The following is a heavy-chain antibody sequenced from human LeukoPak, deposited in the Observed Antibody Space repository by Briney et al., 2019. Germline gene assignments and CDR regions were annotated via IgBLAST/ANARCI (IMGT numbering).Heavy chain of an antibody. CDR2: IGSNGVGT. CDR3: ARDQGSGSYSPNWFDS. D-gene: IGHD3-10*01. Sequence: GGSLRLSCAASGFTFSSYAMHWVRQAPGKGLEYVSAIGSNGVGTYYANSVKGRFTISRDNSKNTLYLQMGSLRAEDMAVYYCARDQGSGSYSPNWFDSWGQGTLVTVSS. V-gene: IGHV3-64*01. J-gene: IGHJ5*01. CDR1: GFTFSSYA.